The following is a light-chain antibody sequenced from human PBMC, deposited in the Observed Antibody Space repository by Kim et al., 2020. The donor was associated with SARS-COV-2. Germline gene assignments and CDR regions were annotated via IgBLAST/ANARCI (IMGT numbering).Light chain of an antibody. J-gene: IGLJ2*01. CDR3: CSYAGSDTLI. CDR1: SGCVGAYDY. V-gene: IGLV2-11*03. Sequence: GQSCTLSCPGASGCVGAYDYVSWYQQYPGKAPILILDEVTRRPSGVPDRFSGSKSGNTASLTVSGLQAEDEADYYCCSYAGSDTLIFGGGTQLTVL. CDR2: EVT.